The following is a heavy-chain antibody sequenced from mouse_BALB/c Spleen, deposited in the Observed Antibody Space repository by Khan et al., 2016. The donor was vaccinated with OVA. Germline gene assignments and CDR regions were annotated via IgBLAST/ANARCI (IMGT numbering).Heavy chain of an antibody. CDR3: ASDRYDYFDY. CDR2: IYPGDGDT. V-gene: IGHV1-87*01. Sequence: VQLQQSGAELARPGASVKLSCKASGYTFTTYWMQWVKQRPGQGLEWIGTIYPGDGDTRYTQNFKDKATLNADKSSSTAYMQLSSVSSEDSAVYSCASDRYDYFDYWGQGTTLTVSA. D-gene: IGHD2-14*01. J-gene: IGHJ2*01. CDR1: GYTFTTYW.